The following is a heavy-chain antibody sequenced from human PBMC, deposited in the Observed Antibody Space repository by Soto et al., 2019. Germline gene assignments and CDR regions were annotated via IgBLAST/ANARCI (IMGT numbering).Heavy chain of an antibody. J-gene: IGHJ4*02. D-gene: IGHD3-22*01. V-gene: IGHV4-31*03. CDR2: IYYSGST. CDR1: GGSISSGGYY. CDR3: ARGRRYYDSSGYQYYFDY. Sequence: TSETLSLTCTVSGGSISSGGYYWSWIRQHPGKGLEWIGYIYYSGSTYYNPSLKSRVTISVDTSKNQFSLKLSSVTAADTAVYYCARGRRYYDSSGYQYYFDYWGQGTLVTVS.